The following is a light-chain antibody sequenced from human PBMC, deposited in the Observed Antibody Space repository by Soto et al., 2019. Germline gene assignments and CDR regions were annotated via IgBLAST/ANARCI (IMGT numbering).Light chain of an antibody. CDR2: DVN. CDR1: SSDVGGYAF. Sequence: QSVLTQPASVSGSPGQSITISCTGTSSDVGGYAFVSWYQHHPGKAPKLIIYDVNLRPSGLSNRFSGSKSGNTASVTISGLQTEDEAYYYCSSYTSRHTRVFGTGTQLTVL. V-gene: IGLV2-14*01. J-gene: IGLJ6*01. CDR3: SSYTSRHTRV.